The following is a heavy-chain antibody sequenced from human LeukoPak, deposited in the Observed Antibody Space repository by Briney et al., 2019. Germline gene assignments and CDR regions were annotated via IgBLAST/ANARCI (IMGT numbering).Heavy chain of an antibody. D-gene: IGHD3-22*01. J-gene: IGHJ4*02. CDR2: ISSSSSYI. CDR3: ARDPRYYYDSSGYYYSYFDY. CDR1: GFTFSSYS. V-gene: IGHV3-21*01. Sequence: GGSLRLSCAASGFTFSSYSMNWVRQAPGKGLEWVSSISSSSSYIYYADSVKGRFTISRDNAKNSLYLQMNSLRAEDTAVYYCARDPRYYYDSSGYYYSYFDYWGQGTLVIVSS.